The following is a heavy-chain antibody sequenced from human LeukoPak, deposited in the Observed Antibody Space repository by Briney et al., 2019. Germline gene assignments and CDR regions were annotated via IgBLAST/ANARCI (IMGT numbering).Heavy chain of an antibody. CDR3: ARGGGQLLSAYFDY. Sequence: GGSLRLSCAASGSTVSSNYMSWVRQAPGKGLEWVSVIYSGGSTYYADSVKGRFTISRDNSKNTLYLQMNSLRAEDTAVYYCARGGGQLLSAYFDYWGQGTLVTVSS. D-gene: IGHD2-2*01. V-gene: IGHV3-66*02. CDR2: IYSGGST. CDR1: GSTVSSNY. J-gene: IGHJ4*02.